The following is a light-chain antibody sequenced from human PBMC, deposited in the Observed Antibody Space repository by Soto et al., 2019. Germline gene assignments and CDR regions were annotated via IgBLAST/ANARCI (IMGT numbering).Light chain of an antibody. J-gene: IGKJ1*01. CDR3: QQYNDWPLT. V-gene: IGKV1-12*01. Sequence: DIHMTQSLYSVSASVGDSLTITCRASQGISSWLAWYQQKPGKAPKLLIYAASSLQSGVPSRFSGSGSGTEFTLTISSLQSEDFALYYCQQYNDWPLTFGQGTKV. CDR1: QGISSW. CDR2: AAS.